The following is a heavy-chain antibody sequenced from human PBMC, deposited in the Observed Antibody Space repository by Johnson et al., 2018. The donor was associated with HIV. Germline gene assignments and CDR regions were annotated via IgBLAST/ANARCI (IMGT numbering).Heavy chain of an antibody. CDR1: GFTVSSNY. CDR2: IYSGGST. CDR3: ARGGGTYLEPFDI. J-gene: IGHJ3*02. D-gene: IGHD1-26*01. Sequence: VQLVESGGGLVQPGGSLRLSCAASGFTVSSNYMSWVRQAPGKGLEWVSVIYSGGSTYYADSVKGRFTISRDDSKNTLYLQMNSLSAEDTAVYYCARGGGTYLEPFDIWGQGTMVTVSS. V-gene: IGHV3-66*01.